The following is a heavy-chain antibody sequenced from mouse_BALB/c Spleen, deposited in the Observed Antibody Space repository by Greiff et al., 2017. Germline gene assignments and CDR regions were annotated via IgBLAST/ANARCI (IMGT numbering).Heavy chain of an antibody. CDR1: GFTFSSFG. D-gene: IGHD2-4*01. V-gene: IGHV5-17*02. J-gene: IGHJ2*01. CDR3: ARGGYDYDGHFDY. CDR2: ISSGSSTI. Sequence: DVQLQESGGGLVQPGGSRKLSCAASGFTFSSFGMHWVRQAPEKGLEWVAYISSGSSTIYYADTVKGRFTISRDNPKNTLFLQMTSLRSEDTAMYYCARGGYDYDGHFDYWGQGTTLTVSS.